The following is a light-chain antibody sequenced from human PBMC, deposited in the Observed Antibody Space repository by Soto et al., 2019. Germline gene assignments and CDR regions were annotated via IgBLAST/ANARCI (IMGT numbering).Light chain of an antibody. CDR1: SSDVGGYNY. Sequence: QSVLTQPASVSGSPGQSITISCTGTSSDVGGYNYVSWYQQHPGKAPKLMIYEVNKRPSGVPDRFSGSKSGNTASLTVSGLKAEDEDDYYCSSYAGSSNVFGTGTKVTV. CDR3: SSYAGSSNV. J-gene: IGLJ1*01. CDR2: EVN. V-gene: IGLV2-8*01.